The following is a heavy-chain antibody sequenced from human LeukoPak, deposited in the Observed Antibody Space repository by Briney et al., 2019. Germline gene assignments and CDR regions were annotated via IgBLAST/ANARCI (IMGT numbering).Heavy chain of an antibody. CDR3: ARLRYDCFDY. V-gene: IGHV4-59*08. CDR2: IYYSGST. D-gene: IGHD5-12*01. CDR1: GGSISSYY. Sequence: SETLSLTCTVSGGSISSYYWSWIRQPPGKGLEWIGYIYYSGSTNYNPSLKSRVTISVDTSKNQFSPKLSSVTAADTAVYYCARLRYDCFDYWGQGTLVTVSS. J-gene: IGHJ4*02.